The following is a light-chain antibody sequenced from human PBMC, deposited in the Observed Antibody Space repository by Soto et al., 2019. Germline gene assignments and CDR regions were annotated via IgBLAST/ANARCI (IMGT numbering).Light chain of an antibody. CDR2: GAS. CDR1: QSISTSS. J-gene: IGKJ1*01. CDR3: QHYGTSWWT. V-gene: IGKV3-20*01. Sequence: EIVLTQSPGTLSLSPGERATLNCRASQSISTSSLAWYQQKPGQAPRLLISGASGRATGIPVRFSSSGSETDFTLTISRLEPEDFAVYYCQHYGTSWWTFGQGTKVDIK.